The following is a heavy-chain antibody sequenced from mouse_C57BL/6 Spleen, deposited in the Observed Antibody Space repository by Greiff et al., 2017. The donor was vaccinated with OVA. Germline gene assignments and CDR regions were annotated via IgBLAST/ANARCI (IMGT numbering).Heavy chain of an antibody. J-gene: IGHJ3*01. CDR1: GFTFSSYT. V-gene: IGHV5-9*04. Sequence: EVNVVESGGGLVKPGGSLKLSCAASGFTFSSYTMSWVRQTPEKRLEWVATISGGGGNTNYTASVKGRFTISRANAKNTLYLQMSSLRSVDTAVYYCARRKFAYWGQGTLVTVSA. CDR2: ISGGGGNT. CDR3: ARRKFAY.